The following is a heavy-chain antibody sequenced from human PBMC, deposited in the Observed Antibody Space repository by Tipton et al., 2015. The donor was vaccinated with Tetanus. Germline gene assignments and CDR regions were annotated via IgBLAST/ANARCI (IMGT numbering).Heavy chain of an antibody. CDR3: ASTNEVAAPFDY. Sequence: TLSLTCAVYGGSFSGYYWSWIRQPPGKGLEWIGEINHSGSTNHNPSLKIQVTISVDTSKNQFSLKLSSVTAADTAVYYCASTNEVAAPFDYWGQGTLVTVSS. V-gene: IGHV4-34*01. D-gene: IGHD6-6*01. CDR2: INHSGST. J-gene: IGHJ4*02. CDR1: GGSFSGYY.